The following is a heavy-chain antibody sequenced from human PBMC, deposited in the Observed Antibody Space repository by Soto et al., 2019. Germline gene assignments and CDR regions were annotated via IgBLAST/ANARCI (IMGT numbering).Heavy chain of an antibody. CDR3: ARDTYSSGWYDS. CDR2: LFSGGSS. V-gene: IGHV3-53*05. CDR1: GFTVSTGY. J-gene: IGHJ5*01. Sequence: PGGSLRLSCAASGFTVSTGYMAWARQAPGKGLEWISVLFSGGSSYYGDSVKGRFTISRDNSKNTLSLEMSSLRVEDTAVYFCARDTYSSGWYDSWGQGTLVTVSS. D-gene: IGHD6-19*01.